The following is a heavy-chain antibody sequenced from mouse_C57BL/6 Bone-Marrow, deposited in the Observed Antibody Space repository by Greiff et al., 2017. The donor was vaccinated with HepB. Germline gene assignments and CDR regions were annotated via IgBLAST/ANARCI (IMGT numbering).Heavy chain of an antibody. CDR1: GYTFTSYG. J-gene: IGHJ3*01. D-gene: IGHD2-1*01. V-gene: IGHV1-81*01. Sequence: VKLMESGAELARPGASVKLSCKASGYTFTSYGISWVKQRTGQGLEWIGEIYPRSGNTYYNEKFKGKATLTADKSSSTAYMELRSLTSEDSAVYFCARNYGNAWFAYWGQGTLVTVSA. CDR2: IYPRSGNT. CDR3: ARNYGNAWFAY.